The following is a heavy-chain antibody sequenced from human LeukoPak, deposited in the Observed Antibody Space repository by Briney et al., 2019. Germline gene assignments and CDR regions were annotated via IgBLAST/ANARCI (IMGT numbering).Heavy chain of an antibody. V-gene: IGHV4-39*07. CDR3: ARAGGYGLIDY. D-gene: IGHD5-18*01. CDR1: GASMSNYY. CDR2: IYHSGTTYSGSP. Sequence: PSETLSLTCNVSGASMSNYYWVGIPQPPGKGLEWIGSIYHSGTTYSGSPYYDPSLNSRATLSFNTSKNQFSLKVGSMTAADTAVYYCARAGGYGLIDYWGEGTMVTVSS. J-gene: IGHJ4*02.